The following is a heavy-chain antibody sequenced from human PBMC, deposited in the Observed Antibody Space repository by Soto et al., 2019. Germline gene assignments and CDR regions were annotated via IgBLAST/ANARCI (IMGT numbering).Heavy chain of an antibody. CDR1: GFSFSAYA. CDR3: GRDRQNLVVHEDFQY. V-gene: IGHV3-30-3*01. D-gene: IGHD2-8*02. Sequence: QVQLVESGGGVVQPGRSLRLSCAASGFSFSAYAIHWVRQAPGKGLEWVALISYDESTTYYADSVKGRFTISRDNSKNTLYLQINSLRSADTAVYYCGRDRQNLVVHEDFQYWGQGTLVIVSS. CDR2: ISYDESTT. J-gene: IGHJ1*01.